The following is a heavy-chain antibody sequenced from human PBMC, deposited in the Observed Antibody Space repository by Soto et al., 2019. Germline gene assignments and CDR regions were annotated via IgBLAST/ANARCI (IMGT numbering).Heavy chain of an antibody. CDR3: SRDPRKTAVTTSSDN. J-gene: IGHJ4*02. V-gene: IGHV3-33*01. Sequence: PGGSLRLSCLASGFTFSNYGMHWVRQAPGKGLEWVAGIDYNEINQYYLATVKGRFTSSRRHFKEKLYVQMNRLRAEDTAVYYCSRDPRKTAVTTSSDNWGQGT. D-gene: IGHD5-18*01. CDR2: IDYNEINQ. CDR1: GFTFSNYG.